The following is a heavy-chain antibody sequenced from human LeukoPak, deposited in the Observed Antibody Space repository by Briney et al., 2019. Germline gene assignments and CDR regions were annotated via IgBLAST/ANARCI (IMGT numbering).Heavy chain of an antibody. Sequence: GASVKVSCKASGYTFTSYFLHWVRQAPGQELEWMGWINPKNGGATDYAQKFQDRVTMTRDTSNSTVYMELNRLTADDTAVYYCARIVVLEGGMGFDYWGRGTLVTVSS. CDR1: GYTFTSYF. V-gene: IGHV1-2*02. CDR2: INPKNGGAT. D-gene: IGHD2-15*01. J-gene: IGHJ4*02. CDR3: ARIVVLEGGMGFDY.